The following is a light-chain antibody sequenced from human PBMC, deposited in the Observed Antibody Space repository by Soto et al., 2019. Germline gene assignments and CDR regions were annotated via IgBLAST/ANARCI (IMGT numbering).Light chain of an antibody. V-gene: IGLV4-60*02. CDR3: ETWDSNIHEVV. CDR2: LEGSGNY. CDR1: SGHSNYI. Sequence: QSVLTQSSSSSASLGSSVNPTCTLSSGHSNYIIAWHQQQQGKAPRYVMKLEGSGNYNKWGGVPDRFSGSSSGADRYLTIANLQFDDGADYYCETWDSNIHEVVFGGGTKLTVL. J-gene: IGLJ3*02.